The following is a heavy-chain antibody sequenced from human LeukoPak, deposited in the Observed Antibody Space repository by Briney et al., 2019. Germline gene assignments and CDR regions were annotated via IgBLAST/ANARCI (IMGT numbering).Heavy chain of an antibody. CDR3: ARVRDGYNFNAFDI. D-gene: IGHD5-24*01. J-gene: IGHJ3*02. CDR2: ISDNGVST. CDR1: GFTFSNYA. V-gene: IGHV3-64*01. Sequence: PGGSLRLSCAASGFTFSNYAMYWVRQAPGEGLEYDSGISDNGVSTYYANSVRGRFTISRDNSQNTLYLQMGSLRAEDMALYYCARVRDGYNFNAFDIWGQGTMVTVSS.